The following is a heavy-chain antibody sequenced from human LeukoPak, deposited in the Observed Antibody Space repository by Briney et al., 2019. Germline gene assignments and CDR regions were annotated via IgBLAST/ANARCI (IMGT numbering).Heavy chain of an antibody. CDR2: ISGSGDRT. V-gene: IGHV3-23*01. CDR3: AKDLAYDSSDYHVIFDC. D-gene: IGHD3-22*01. CDR1: GFTFSSYA. Sequence: TGGSLRLSCAASGFTFSSYAMSWVRQAPGKGLEWVSAISGSGDRTYHAGSVEGRFTTSRDNSKNTLYLQMNSLRAEDTAIYYCAKDLAYDSSDYHVIFDCWGQGTLVTVSS. J-gene: IGHJ4*02.